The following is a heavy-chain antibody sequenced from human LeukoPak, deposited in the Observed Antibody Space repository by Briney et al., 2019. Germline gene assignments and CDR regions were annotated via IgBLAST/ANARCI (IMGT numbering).Heavy chain of an antibody. Sequence: GGSLRLSCAASGFTFSTYAMAWVRQAPGKGLEWVSAISGSGGSTYYADSVKGRFTISRDNSKNTLYLQLNSLRAEDTAVYYCAKDKYNWNYGEFDYWGQGTLVTVSS. D-gene: IGHD1-7*01. V-gene: IGHV3-23*01. CDR2: ISGSGGST. CDR3: AKDKYNWNYGEFDY. J-gene: IGHJ4*02. CDR1: GFTFSTYA.